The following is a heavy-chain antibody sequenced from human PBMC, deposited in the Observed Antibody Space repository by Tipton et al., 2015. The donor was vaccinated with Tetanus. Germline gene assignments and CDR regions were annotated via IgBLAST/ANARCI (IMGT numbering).Heavy chain of an antibody. D-gene: IGHD2-21*02. Sequence: TLSLTCAVSGGSLNTYYWSWIRQSPGEGLEWIGEINHSGSTNYNPSLKSRVTMSVDTSRDQFSLKLSSVTAADTAVYYCARDRGVTSPFGSYYYGMDVWGQGTTVTVSS. J-gene: IGHJ6*02. CDR1: GGSLNTYY. CDR2: INHSGST. CDR3: ARDRGVTSPFGSYYYGMDV. V-gene: IGHV4-34*01.